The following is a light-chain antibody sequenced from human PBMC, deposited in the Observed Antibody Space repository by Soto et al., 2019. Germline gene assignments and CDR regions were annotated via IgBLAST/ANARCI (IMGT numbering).Light chain of an antibody. CDR3: SSYAGSNNVV. V-gene: IGLV2-8*01. J-gene: IGLJ2*01. CDR1: SSNVGGYNY. CDR2: DVS. Sequence: QSALTQPPSASGSPGQSVTISCTGTSSNVGGYNYVSWYQQHPGKAPKLMIYDVSKRPSGVPDRFSGSKSGNAASLTVSGLQAEDDADYYWSSYAGSNNVVFGGGTKVTVL.